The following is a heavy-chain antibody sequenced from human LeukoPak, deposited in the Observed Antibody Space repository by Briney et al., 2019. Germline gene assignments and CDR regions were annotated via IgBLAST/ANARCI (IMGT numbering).Heavy chain of an antibody. CDR1: GFTFSDYY. CDR3: ARDLETIYSYGPSLDY. V-gene: IGHV3-11*04. CDR2: ISSSGSTI. D-gene: IGHD5-18*01. Sequence: KPGGSLRLSCAASGFTFSDYYMSWTRQAPGKGLEWVSYISSSGSTIYYADSVKGRFTISRDNAKNSLYLQMNSLRAEDTAVYYCARDLETIYSYGPSLDYWGQGTLVTVSS. J-gene: IGHJ4*02.